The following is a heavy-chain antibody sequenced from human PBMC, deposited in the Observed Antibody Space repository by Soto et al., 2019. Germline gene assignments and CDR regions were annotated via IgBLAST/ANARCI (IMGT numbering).Heavy chain of an antibody. CDR2: ISGSGGST. Sequence: EVQLLESGGGLVQPGGSLRLSCAASGFTFSSYAMSCVRQAAGKGLEWVSAISGSGGSTYYADSVKDRFTISRDNSKNTLYQQMNSLRAEDTAVYYCAAILLWFGDPRDSWGQGTLVTVSS. V-gene: IGHV3-23*01. D-gene: IGHD3-10*01. CDR1: GFTFSSYA. J-gene: IGHJ4*02. CDR3: AAILLWFGDPRDS.